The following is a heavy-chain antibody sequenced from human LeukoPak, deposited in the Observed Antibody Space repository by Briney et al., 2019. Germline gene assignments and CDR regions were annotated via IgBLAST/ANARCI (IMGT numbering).Heavy chain of an antibody. CDR3: ATGYSSSWWFDY. Sequence: GASVKVSCKVSGYTLTELSMHWVRQAPGKGLEWMGGFDPEDGETIYAQKFQGRVTMTEDTSTDTAYMELSSLRSEDTAVYYCATGYSSSWWFDYWGQGTLVTVSS. V-gene: IGHV1-24*01. J-gene: IGHJ4*02. D-gene: IGHD6-13*01. CDR1: GYTLTELS. CDR2: FDPEDGET.